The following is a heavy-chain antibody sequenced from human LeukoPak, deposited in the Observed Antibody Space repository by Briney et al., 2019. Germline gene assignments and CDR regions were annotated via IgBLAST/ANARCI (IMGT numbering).Heavy chain of an antibody. J-gene: IGHJ4*02. CDR2: IYHSGST. V-gene: IGHV4-30-2*03. CDR3: ARRNNWNRDY. D-gene: IGHD1-1*01. Sequence: SETLSLTCAVSGGSISSGGYSWSWIRQPPGKGLEWIGYIYHSGSTYYNPSLKSRVTISVDTSKNQFSLKLSSVTAADTAVYYCARRNNWNRDYWGQGTLVTVSS. CDR1: GGSISSGGYS.